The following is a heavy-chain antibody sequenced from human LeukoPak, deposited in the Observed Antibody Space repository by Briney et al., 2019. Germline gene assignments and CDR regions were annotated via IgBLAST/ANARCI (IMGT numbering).Heavy chain of an antibody. V-gene: IGHV4-38-2*02. CDR3: ARDSWVYYSYGMDV. J-gene: IGHJ6*02. CDR2: IYHSGST. CDR1: GYSISSGYY. Sequence: SGTLSLTCTVSGYSISSGYYWGWIRQPPGKGREWIGSIYHSGSTYYNPSLKSRVTISVDTSKNQFSLKLSSVTAADTAVYYCARDSWVYYSYGMDVWGQGTTVTVSS. D-gene: IGHD7-27*01.